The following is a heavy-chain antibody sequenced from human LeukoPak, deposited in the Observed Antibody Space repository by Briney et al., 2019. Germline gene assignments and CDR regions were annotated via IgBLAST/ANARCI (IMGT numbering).Heavy chain of an antibody. CDR2: ICWNGDE. CDR3: ARRIRFGESSKENWFDP. D-gene: IGHD3-10*01. J-gene: IGHJ5*02. CDR1: GCSRSTSAVG. Sequence: VSGPTLVKPPQTVTLTCTFSGCSRSTSAVGVGWIRQPPGRALEWLALICWNGDECYSPPLRRRLPITKDHTKNQVVLTMTTMAPVDTATYYGARRIRFGESSKENWFDPWGQGTLVTVSS. V-gene: IGHV2-5*01.